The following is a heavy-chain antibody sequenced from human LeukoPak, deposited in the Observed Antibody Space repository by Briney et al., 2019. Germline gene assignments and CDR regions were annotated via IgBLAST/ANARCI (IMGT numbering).Heavy chain of an antibody. Sequence: PGGSLRLSCAASGFTFSNAWMSWVRQAPGKGLEGVGRIKSKTDGGTTDYAAPVKGRFTISRDDSKNTLYLQMNSLKTEDTAVYYCTTRGRGYSYGRFDYWGQGTLVTVSS. CDR3: TTRGRGYSYGRFDY. V-gene: IGHV3-15*01. CDR2: IKSKTDGGTT. D-gene: IGHD5-18*01. J-gene: IGHJ4*02. CDR1: GFTFSNAW.